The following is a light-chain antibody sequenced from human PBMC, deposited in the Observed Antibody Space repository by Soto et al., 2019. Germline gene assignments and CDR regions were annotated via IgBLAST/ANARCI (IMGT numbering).Light chain of an antibody. Sequence: QSALTQPTSASGSPGQSVTISCTGTSSDVGRNHYVSWYQFLPGKVPKVMIYEVDKRPSGVPDRFSGSRSGNTASLTVSGLQPEDEGDYFCSSYAGSANLLFGGGTKVTVL. J-gene: IGLJ3*02. CDR2: EVD. CDR1: SSDVGRNHY. V-gene: IGLV2-8*01. CDR3: SSYAGSANLL.